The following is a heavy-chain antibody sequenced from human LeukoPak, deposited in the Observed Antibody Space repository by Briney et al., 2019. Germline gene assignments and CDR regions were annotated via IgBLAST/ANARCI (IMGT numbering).Heavy chain of an antibody. CDR1: GYTFTGYY. V-gene: IGHV1-2*02. CDR3: AKRFERTYYFGY. D-gene: IGHD3-10*01. CDR2: INPHSGGT. J-gene: IGHJ4*02. Sequence: ASVKVSCKASGYTFTGYYMHWVRQAPGQGLEWMGWINPHSGGTNDAQKFQGRVTMTRDTSISTAYMELSSLRSDDTAMYYCAKRFERTYYFGYWGQETLVTVSS.